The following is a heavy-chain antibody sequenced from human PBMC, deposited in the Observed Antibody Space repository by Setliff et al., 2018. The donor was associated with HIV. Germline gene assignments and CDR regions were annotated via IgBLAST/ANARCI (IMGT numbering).Heavy chain of an antibody. CDR3: AKDDRYYYDTSDSPSNWFDP. J-gene: IGHJ5*02. CDR1: GYIFIDYY. D-gene: IGHD3-22*01. Sequence: ASVKVSCKASGYIFIDYYMRWVRQAPGQGLEWMGMINPRGGSTSYAQNFQGRVTMTRDTSTHTVYMELSSLRSEDTAVYYCAKDDRYYYDTSDSPSNWFDPWGQGSLVTVPQ. V-gene: IGHV1-46*01. CDR2: INPRGGST.